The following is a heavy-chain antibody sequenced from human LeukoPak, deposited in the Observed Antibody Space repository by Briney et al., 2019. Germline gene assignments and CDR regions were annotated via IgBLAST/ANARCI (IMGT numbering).Heavy chain of an antibody. CDR3: ARARATQALLWFGELSS. J-gene: IGHJ4*02. V-gene: IGHV3-33*01. CDR1: LFTFSSYG. CDR2: IWYDGSNK. D-gene: IGHD3-10*01. Sequence: GRSLRLSRAASLFTFSSYGMHWVRQAPGKGLEGVAVIWYDGSNKYYADSVKGRFTISRDNSKNTLYLQMNSLRAEDTAVYYCARARATQALLWFGELSSWGQGTLVTVSS.